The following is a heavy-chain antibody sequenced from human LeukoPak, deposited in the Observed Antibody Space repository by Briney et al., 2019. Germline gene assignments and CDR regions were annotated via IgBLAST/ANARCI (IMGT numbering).Heavy chain of an antibody. D-gene: IGHD4-17*01. V-gene: IGHV1-18*01. Sequence: ASVKVSCKASGYTFTSYGISWVRQAPGQGLEWMGWISAYNGNTNYAQKLQGRVTMTTDTSTSTAYMELRSLRSDDTAVYYCARGSWTTVIPGGYYYYGMDVWGQGTTVTVSS. CDR1: GYTFTSYG. CDR2: ISAYNGNT. J-gene: IGHJ6*02. CDR3: ARGSWTTVIPGGYYYYGMDV.